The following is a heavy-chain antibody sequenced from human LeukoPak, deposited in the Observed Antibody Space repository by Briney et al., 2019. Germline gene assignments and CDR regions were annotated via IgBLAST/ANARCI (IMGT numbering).Heavy chain of an antibody. Sequence: PSQTLSLTCTVSGGSISSGSYYWSWIRQPAGKGLEWIGRIYTSGSTNYNPSLKSRVTISVDTSKNQFSLKLTSVTAADTAVYYCARVYYSSSYDYWYFDLWGRGTLVTVSS. V-gene: IGHV4-61*02. D-gene: IGHD6-13*01. CDR3: ARVYYSSSYDYWYFDL. CDR1: GGSISSGSYY. J-gene: IGHJ2*01. CDR2: IYTSGST.